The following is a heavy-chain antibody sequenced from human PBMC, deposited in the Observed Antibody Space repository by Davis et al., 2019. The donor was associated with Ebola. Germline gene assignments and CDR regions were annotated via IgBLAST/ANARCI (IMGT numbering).Heavy chain of an antibody. D-gene: IGHD4-17*01. Sequence: MPSETLSLTCTVSAGSISSYYWSWIRQPPGKGLERIGFIHYRGSTNYSPPFKSRVTLSVDTSRNQFSLKLTSVTAADTAVYYCAGYDYGDSGAFDFWGQGTLVTVSS. CDR3: AGYDYGDSGAFDF. CDR1: AGSISSYY. CDR2: IHYRGST. V-gene: IGHV4-59*03. J-gene: IGHJ3*01.